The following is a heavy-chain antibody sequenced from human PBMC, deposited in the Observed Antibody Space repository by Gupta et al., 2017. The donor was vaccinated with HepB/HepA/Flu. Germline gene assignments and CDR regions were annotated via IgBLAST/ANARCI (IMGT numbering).Heavy chain of an antibody. CDR2: IGGSGGTT. Sequence: EVQLLESGGGLVRPGGSLRLSCAASGFTFSNYAMRWVRQAPGKGLEWVSSIGGSGGTTYYADSVEGRFTISRDNSKNMLYLQMNSLRAEDTAVYYCARRGVGSQGYYFDYWGQGTLVTVSS. CDR1: GFTFSNYA. J-gene: IGHJ4*02. CDR3: ARRGVGSQGYYFDY. V-gene: IGHV3-23*01. D-gene: IGHD2-15*01.